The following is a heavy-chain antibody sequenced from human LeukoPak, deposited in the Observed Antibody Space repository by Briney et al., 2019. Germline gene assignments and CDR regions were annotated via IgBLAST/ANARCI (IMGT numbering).Heavy chain of an antibody. V-gene: IGHV4-39*07. CDR2: IYYSGST. D-gene: IGHD2-8*02. Sequence: SETLSLTCTVSGGSTSSSSYYWGWIRQPPGKGLEWIGSIYYSGSTYYNPSLKSRVTISVDTSKNQFSLKLSSVTAADTAVYYCARLGGTEGYYFDYWGQGTPVTVSS. CDR1: GGSTSSSSYY. J-gene: IGHJ4*02. CDR3: ARLGGTEGYYFDY.